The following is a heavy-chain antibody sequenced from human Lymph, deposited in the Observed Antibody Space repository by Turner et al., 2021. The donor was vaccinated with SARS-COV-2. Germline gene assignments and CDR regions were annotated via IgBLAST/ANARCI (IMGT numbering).Heavy chain of an antibody. CDR2: INPNSGDT. CDR3: ARGASVTPDRYYYYYYGMDV. D-gene: IGHD4-17*01. Sequence: QVQLVQSGAEVKKPGASVKVSCQASGYTFTGHYMHWVRQAPGQGVEWMGWINPNSGDTNYAQKFQGRVTMTRDTSISTVYMELSRLRSDDTAVYYCARGASVTPDRYYYYYYGMDVWGQGTTVTVSS. CDR1: GYTFTGHY. J-gene: IGHJ6*02. V-gene: IGHV1-2*02.